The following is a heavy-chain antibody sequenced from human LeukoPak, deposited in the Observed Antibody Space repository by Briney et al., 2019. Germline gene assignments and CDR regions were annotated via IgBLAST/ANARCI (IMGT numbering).Heavy chain of an antibody. J-gene: IGHJ3*02. CDR2: ISAYNGNT. D-gene: IGHD2-15*01. CDR3: ARDVFNAAATAFDI. V-gene: IGHV1-18*01. CDR1: GYTFTSYC. Sequence: GASVKVSCKASGYTFTSYCMNWVRQATGQGLEWMGWISAYNGNTNYAQKLQGRVTMTTDTSTSTAYMELRSLRSDDTAVYYCARDVFNAAATAFDIWGQGTMVTVSS.